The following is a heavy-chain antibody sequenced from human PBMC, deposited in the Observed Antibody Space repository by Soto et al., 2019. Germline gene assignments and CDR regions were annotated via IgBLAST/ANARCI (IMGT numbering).Heavy chain of an antibody. Sequence: QVKLVQSGAEEKKPGASVKVSCKASGYTFTGYAMHWVRQAPGQRLEWMGWINAGNGNTKYSQKFQGRVTITRDTHASTAYMELTSLRSEDTAVYYCARAVAVPADFDYWGQGTLVTVSS. D-gene: IGHD6-19*01. CDR2: INAGNGNT. V-gene: IGHV1-3*05. J-gene: IGHJ4*02. CDR3: ARAVAVPADFDY. CDR1: GYTFTGYA.